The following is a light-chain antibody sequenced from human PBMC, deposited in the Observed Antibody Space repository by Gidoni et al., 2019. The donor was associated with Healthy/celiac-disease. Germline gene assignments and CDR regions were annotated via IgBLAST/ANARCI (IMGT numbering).Light chain of an antibody. J-gene: IGLJ2*01. V-gene: IGLV2-14*01. CDR2: EVT. CDR1: SSDVGGYNY. Sequence: QSALTQPASVSGPPGQSIAISCTGTSSDVGGYNYVSWYRQHPGKAPKLMIYEVTNRPSGVSDRFSGSKSGNTASLTISGLQTEDEADYYCSSYRSGSTLVFGGGTKLTVL. CDR3: SSYRSGSTLV.